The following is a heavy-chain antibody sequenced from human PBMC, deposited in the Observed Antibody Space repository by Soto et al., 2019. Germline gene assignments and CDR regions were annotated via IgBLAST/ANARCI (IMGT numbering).Heavy chain of an antibody. Sequence: PGGSLRLSCTASGFTFGDYAMSWFRQAPGKGLEWVGFIRSKAYGGTTEYAASVKGRFTISRDDSKSIAYLQMNSLKTGDTAVYYCTRGDYYDSSGHSDAFDIWGQGTMVTVSS. CDR1: GFTFGDYA. CDR3: TRGDYYDSSGHSDAFDI. CDR2: IRSKAYGGTT. D-gene: IGHD3-22*01. V-gene: IGHV3-49*03. J-gene: IGHJ3*02.